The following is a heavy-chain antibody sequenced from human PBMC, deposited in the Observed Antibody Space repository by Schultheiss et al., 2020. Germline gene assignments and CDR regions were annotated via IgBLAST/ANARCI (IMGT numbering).Heavy chain of an antibody. CDR3: ARGGGWYGEVDN. D-gene: IGHD6-19*01. Sequence: GGSLRLSCTASGFTFSDYYMHWVRQAPGRGLEWVGRIRNRPNSDTTEYAASVKGRFTISRDDSKNSLFLQMNSLKTEDTAVYYCARGGGWYGEVDNWGQGTLGTASA. CDR2: IRNRPNSDTT. V-gene: IGHV3-72*01. CDR1: GFTFSDYY. J-gene: IGHJ4*02.